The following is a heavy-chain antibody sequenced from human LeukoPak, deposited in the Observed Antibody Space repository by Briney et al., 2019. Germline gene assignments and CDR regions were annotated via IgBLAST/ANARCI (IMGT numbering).Heavy chain of an antibody. CDR1: GLSFHNTW. CDR3: VRYCSGGDCLRSFDI. D-gene: IGHD2-15*01. J-gene: IGHJ3*02. Sequence: PGGSLRLSCAASGLSFHNTWMHWIRQAPGKGLVWVSRIISDGITTTYADSVKGRFTISRDNAKNTMYLQMNSLRAEDTAVYYCVRYCSGGDCLRSFDIWGQGTMVTVSS. V-gene: IGHV3-74*01. CDR2: IISDGITT.